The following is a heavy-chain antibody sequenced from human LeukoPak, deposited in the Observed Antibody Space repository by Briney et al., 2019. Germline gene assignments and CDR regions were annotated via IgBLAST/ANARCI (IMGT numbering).Heavy chain of an antibody. D-gene: IGHD3-10*01. CDR2: IYYSGST. Sequence: PSETLSLTCTVSGGSISSGGYYWSWIRQHPGKGLEWIGYIYYSGSTYYNPSLKSRVTISADTSKNQFSLKLSSVTAADTAVYYCARDLATMVRGVRPLLGMDVWGQGTTVTVSS. J-gene: IGHJ6*02. V-gene: IGHV4-31*03. CDR1: GGSISSGGYY. CDR3: ARDLATMVRGVRPLLGMDV.